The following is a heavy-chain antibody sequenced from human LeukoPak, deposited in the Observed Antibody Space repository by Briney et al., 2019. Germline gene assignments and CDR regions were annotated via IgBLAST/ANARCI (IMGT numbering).Heavy chain of an antibody. D-gene: IGHD2-15*01. V-gene: IGHV3-9*01. Sequence: PGRSLRLSCAASGFTFDDYAMHWVRQAPGKGLEWVSGISWNSGSIGYADSVKGRFTISRHNSKNTLYLQMNSLRAEDTAVYYCARIEMHDPQSATGSGNNWFDPWGQGTLVTVSS. CDR2: ISWNSGSI. CDR1: GFTFDDYA. J-gene: IGHJ5*02. CDR3: ARIEMHDPQSATGSGNNWFDP.